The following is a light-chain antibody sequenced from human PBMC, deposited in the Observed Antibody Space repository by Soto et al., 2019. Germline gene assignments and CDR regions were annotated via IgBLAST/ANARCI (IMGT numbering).Light chain of an antibody. J-gene: IGKJ2*03. Sequence: AIRMTQSPSSFSASTGDRVTITCRASHGISSYLAWYQQKPGKAPKLLIYAASTLQSGVPSRFSGSGSGRDFTLTISCLQSEDVATYYCQQYYSYPQGYSFGQGTKLEIK. CDR2: AAS. V-gene: IGKV1-8*01. CDR3: QQYYSYPQGYS. CDR1: HGISSY.